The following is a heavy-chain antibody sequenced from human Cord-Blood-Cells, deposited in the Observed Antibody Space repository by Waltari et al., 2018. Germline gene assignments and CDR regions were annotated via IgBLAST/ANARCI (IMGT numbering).Heavy chain of an antibody. V-gene: IGHV4-4*07. D-gene: IGHD7-27*01. Sequence: QVQLQESGPGLVKPSETLSLTCTVSGGSISSYYWSWIRQPAGKGLEWIGRIYTSGSTNYCPSRQRRVTMAVDTSKNQFSLKLGSVTAADTAVYYCARTFIANWYYFDYWVQGTLVTVSS. CDR1: GGSISSYY. CDR3: ARTFIANWYYFDY. CDR2: IYTSGST. J-gene: IGHJ4*02.